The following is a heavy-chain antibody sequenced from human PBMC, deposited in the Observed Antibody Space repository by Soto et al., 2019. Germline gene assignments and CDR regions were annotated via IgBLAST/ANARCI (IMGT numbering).Heavy chain of an antibody. V-gene: IGHV5-51*01. CDR2: IYPGDSDT. CDR3: ARHSLATQPGDY. CDR1: GYSFSTYW. D-gene: IGHD5-12*01. J-gene: IGHJ4*02. Sequence: GESLKISCKASGYSFSTYWIAWVRQRPGKGLDWMGIIYPGDSDTRYSPSFQGQVTISVDNSIDTAYLEWATLRASDSAMYYCARHSLATQPGDYWGQGTRVTVSS.